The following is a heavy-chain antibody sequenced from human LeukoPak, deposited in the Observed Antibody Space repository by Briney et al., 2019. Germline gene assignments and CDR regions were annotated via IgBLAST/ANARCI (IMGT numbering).Heavy chain of an antibody. Sequence: GASVKVSCKASGYTFTGYYMHWVRQATGQGLEWMGWMNPNSGNTGYAQKFQGRVTITRNTSISTAYMELSSLRSEDTAVYYCARGMIVGDRYYYYYMDVWGKGTTVTVSS. J-gene: IGHJ6*03. CDR2: MNPNSGNT. CDR3: ARGMIVGDRYYYYYMDV. CDR1: GYTFTGYY. D-gene: IGHD1-26*01. V-gene: IGHV1-8*03.